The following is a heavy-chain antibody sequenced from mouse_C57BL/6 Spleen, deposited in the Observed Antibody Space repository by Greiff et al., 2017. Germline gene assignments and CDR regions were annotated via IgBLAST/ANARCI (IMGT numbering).Heavy chain of an antibody. Sequence: EVHLVESGGGLVKPGGSLKLSCAASGFTFSSYAMSWVRQTPEKRLEWVATISDGGSYTYYPDNVKGRFTISRDNAKNNLYLQMSHLKSEDTAMYYCARDRDYYGSSYWYFDVWGTGTTGTVSS. CDR2: ISDGGSYT. V-gene: IGHV5-4*01. CDR3: ARDRDYYGSSYWYFDV. CDR1: GFTFSSYA. D-gene: IGHD1-1*01. J-gene: IGHJ1*03.